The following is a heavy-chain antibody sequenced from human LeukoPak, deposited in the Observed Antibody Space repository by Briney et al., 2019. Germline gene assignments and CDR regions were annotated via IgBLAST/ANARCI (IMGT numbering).Heavy chain of an antibody. CDR1: GFTFSSYA. CDR3: ARVLSGFYYFDY. D-gene: IGHD3-3*01. V-gene: IGHV3-23*01. J-gene: IGHJ4*02. Sequence: PGGSLRLSCAASGFTFSSYAMSWVRQAPGKGLEWVSAISGSGGSTYYADSVKGRFTISRDNSKNTLYLQMNSLRAEDTAVYYCARVLSGFYYFDYWGQGTLVTVSS. CDR2: ISGSGGST.